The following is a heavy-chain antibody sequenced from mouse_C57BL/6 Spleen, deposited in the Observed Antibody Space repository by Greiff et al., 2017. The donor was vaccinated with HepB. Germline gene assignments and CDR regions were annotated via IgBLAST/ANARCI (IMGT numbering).Heavy chain of an antibody. CDR3: AKVITTDAMDY. CDR2: ISYDGSN. Sequence: VQLQQSGPGLVKPSQSLSLTCSVTGYSITSGYYWNWIRQFPGNKLEWMGYISYDGSNNYNPSLKNRISITRDTSKNQFFLKLNSVTTEDTATYYCAKVITTDAMDYWGQGTSVTVSS. D-gene: IGHD1-1*01. V-gene: IGHV3-6*01. J-gene: IGHJ4*01. CDR1: GYSITSGYY.